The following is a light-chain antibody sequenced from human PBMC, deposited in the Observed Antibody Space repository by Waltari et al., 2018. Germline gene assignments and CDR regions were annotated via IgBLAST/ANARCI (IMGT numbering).Light chain of an antibody. CDR2: NDN. J-gene: IGLJ1*01. V-gene: IGLV1-44*01. CDR3: AAWDDSLNGLS. CDR1: GSIIGLIT. Sequence: QSVLTHLPSALRLPRQRIPIACLGAGSIIGLITLTWYQQLPGTAPKLLIYNDNQRPSGVRDRFSGSKSGSSASLAISGLQSDDEANYYCAAWDDSLNGLSFGTGTRVTVL.